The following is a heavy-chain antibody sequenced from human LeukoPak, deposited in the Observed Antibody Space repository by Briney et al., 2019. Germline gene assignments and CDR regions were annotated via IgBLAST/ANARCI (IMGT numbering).Heavy chain of an antibody. CDR3: ARGGFYGSGSYPDYYFDS. V-gene: IGHV1-69*13. CDR2: IIPIFGTA. D-gene: IGHD3-10*01. Sequence: SVKVSCKASGGTFSSYAISWVRQAPGQGLEWMGGIIPIFGTANYAQKFQGRVTITADGSTSTGYMELSSLRSEDTAVYYCARGGFYGSGSYPDYYFDSWGQGTLVTVSS. J-gene: IGHJ4*02. CDR1: GGTFSSYA.